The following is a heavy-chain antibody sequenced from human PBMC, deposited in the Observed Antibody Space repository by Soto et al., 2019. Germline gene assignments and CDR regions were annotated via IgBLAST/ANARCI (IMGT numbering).Heavy chain of an antibody. J-gene: IGHJ6*04. D-gene: IGHD3-9*01. Sequence: GGSLRLSCAASGFTFSSYGMHWVRQAPGKGLEWVAVIWYDGSNKYYADSVKGRFTISRDNSKNTLYLQMNGLRAEDTAVYYCARDPARRYFDWLCGMDVWGKGTTVTVSS. V-gene: IGHV3-33*01. CDR3: ARDPARRYFDWLCGMDV. CDR2: IWYDGSNK. CDR1: GFTFSSYG.